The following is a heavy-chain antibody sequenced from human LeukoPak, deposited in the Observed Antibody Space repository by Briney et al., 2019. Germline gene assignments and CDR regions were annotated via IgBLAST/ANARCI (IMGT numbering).Heavy chain of an antibody. CDR3: AKDIVVVVAAPSFHY. CDR2: ISGSGGST. V-gene: IGHV3-23*01. CDR1: GFTFSSYA. J-gene: IGHJ4*02. Sequence: GGSLRLSCAASGFTFSSYAMSWVRQAPGKGLEWVSAISGSGGSTYYADSVKGRFTISRDNSKNTLYLQMNSLRAEDTAVYYCAKDIVVVVAAPSFHYWGQGTLVTVSS. D-gene: IGHD2-15*01.